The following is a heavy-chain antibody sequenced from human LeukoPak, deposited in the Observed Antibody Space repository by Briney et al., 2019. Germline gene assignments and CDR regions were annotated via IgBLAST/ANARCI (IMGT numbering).Heavy chain of an antibody. CDR3: ARAGSSGYFRFDY. CDR1: GGTSSSYA. Sequence: SVKVSCKASGGTSSSYAISWVRQAPGQGLEWMGGIIPIFGTANYAQKFQGRVTITADESTSTAYMELSSLRSEDTAVYYCARAGSSGYFRFDYWGQGTLVTVSS. CDR2: IIPIFGTA. D-gene: IGHD3-22*01. V-gene: IGHV1-69*01. J-gene: IGHJ4*02.